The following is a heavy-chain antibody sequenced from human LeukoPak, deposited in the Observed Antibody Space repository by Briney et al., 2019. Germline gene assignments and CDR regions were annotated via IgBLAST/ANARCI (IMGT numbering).Heavy chain of an antibody. V-gene: IGHV1-18*01. J-gene: IGHJ4*02. CDR2: ISAYNGNT. Sequence: GASVKVSCKASGYTFTSYGISWVRQAPGQGLEWMGWISAYNGNTNYAQKLQGRVTMTTDTSTSTAYMELRSLRSDDTAVYYCARIRGRYCSSTSCYADYWGQGTLVTVSS. CDR3: ARIRGRYCSSTSCYADY. CDR1: GYTFTSYG. D-gene: IGHD2-2*01.